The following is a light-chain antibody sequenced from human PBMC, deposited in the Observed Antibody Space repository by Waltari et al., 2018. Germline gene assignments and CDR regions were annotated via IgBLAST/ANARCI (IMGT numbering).Light chain of an antibody. Sequence: EIVLTQYQGTLSLSPGERATLSCRASQTVSRALAWYQQKPDQAPRLLIYAASSRATGIPDRFSGGGSGTDFSLTISRLEPEDFAVYYCQHYVTLPATFGQGTKVAF. CDR3: QHYVTLPAT. V-gene: IGKV3-20*01. CDR1: QTVSRA. J-gene: IGKJ1*01. CDR2: AAS.